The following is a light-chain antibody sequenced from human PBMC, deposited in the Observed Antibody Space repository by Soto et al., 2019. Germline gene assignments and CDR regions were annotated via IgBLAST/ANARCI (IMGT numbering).Light chain of an antibody. V-gene: IGLV2-14*03. Sequence: QSALTQPASVSGSPGQSITISCTGASRDIGRYDYVSWYQHHPGKAPKLMIFAVSHRPSGVTDRFSGSKSGNTASLTISGLQADDEADYYCSSYTSSSTSFYVFGTGTKVTVL. CDR3: SSYTSSSTSFYV. J-gene: IGLJ1*01. CDR2: AVS. CDR1: SRDIGRYDY.